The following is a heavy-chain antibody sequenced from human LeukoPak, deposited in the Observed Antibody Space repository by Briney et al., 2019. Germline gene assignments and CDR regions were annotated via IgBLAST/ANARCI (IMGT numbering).Heavy chain of an antibody. CDR1: GYTFSSYG. CDR3: AREGTYSGSYWDDY. D-gene: IGHD1-26*01. CDR2: ISAYNGNT. V-gene: IGHV1-18*01. Sequence: ASVKVSCKASGYTFSSYGINWVRQAPGQGLEWMGWISAYNGNTRYAQKVQGRLTMTTDTSTSTAYLDLGSLRSDDTAVYYCAREGTYSGSYWDDYWGQGTLVIVSS. J-gene: IGHJ4*02.